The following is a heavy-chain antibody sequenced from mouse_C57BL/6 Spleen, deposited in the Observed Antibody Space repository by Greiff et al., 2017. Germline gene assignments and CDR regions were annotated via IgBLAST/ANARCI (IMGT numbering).Heavy chain of an antibody. V-gene: IGHV5-4*01. CDR1: GFTFRSYA. J-gene: IGHJ2*01. CDR3: ARDSY. CDR2: ISDGGSYT. Sequence: DVKLVESGGGLVKPGGSLKLSCAASGFTFRSYAMSWVRQTPEKRLEWVATISDGGSYTYYPDNVKGRFTISRDNAKNNLYLQMSHLKSEDTAMYYCARDSYWGQGTTLTVSS.